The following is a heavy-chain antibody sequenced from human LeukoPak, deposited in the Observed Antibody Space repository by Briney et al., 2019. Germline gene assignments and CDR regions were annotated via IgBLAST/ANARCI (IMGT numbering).Heavy chain of an antibody. CDR2: IYSGGTT. Sequence: GGSLRLSCAASGFTFSSYSMNWVRQAPGKGLEWVSIIYSGGTTYYADSVKGRFTISRDTSKNTLSLQMNSLRAEDTAVYFCARVGDHFHWNLDLWGRGTLVTVSS. CDR3: ARVGDHFHWNLDL. D-gene: IGHD5-24*01. J-gene: IGHJ2*01. V-gene: IGHV3-53*01. CDR1: GFTFSSYS.